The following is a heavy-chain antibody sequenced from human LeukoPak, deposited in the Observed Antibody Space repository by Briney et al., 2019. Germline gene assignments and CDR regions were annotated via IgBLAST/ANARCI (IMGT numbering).Heavy chain of an antibody. V-gene: IGHV3-23*01. CDR2: VSASGGST. J-gene: IGHJ4*02. CDR3: AKSLGNQGVIDY. Sequence: GGSLRLSCAASGFIFRNHAMTWVRQAPGQGLEWVSGVSASGGSTFNTDSVKARFSISRDNSKNPLYLEMNSLRPEDTALYYCAKSLGNQGVIDYWGQGTLVTVSS. CDR1: GFIFRNHA. D-gene: IGHD3-10*01.